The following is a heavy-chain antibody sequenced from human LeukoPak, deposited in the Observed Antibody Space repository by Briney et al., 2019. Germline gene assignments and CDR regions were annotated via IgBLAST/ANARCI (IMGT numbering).Heavy chain of an antibody. CDR1: GYTFTGYY. CDR2: INPNSGGT. Sequence: ASVTVSFKASGYTFTGYYMHWVRQAPGQGLEWMGWINPNSGGTNYAQKFQGRVTMTRDTSISTAYMELSRLRSDDTAVYYCARGTGAAAGRFDYWGQGTLVTVSS. CDR3: ARGTGAAAGRFDY. V-gene: IGHV1-2*02. J-gene: IGHJ4*02. D-gene: IGHD6-13*01.